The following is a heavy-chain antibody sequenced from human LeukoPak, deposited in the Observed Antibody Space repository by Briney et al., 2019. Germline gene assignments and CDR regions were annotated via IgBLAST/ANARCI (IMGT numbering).Heavy chain of an antibody. Sequence: GGSLRLSCAASGFTFDNYAMSWVRQAPGKGLEWVSGLNWNGGNTRYGDSVKGRFTISRDNAKNSLYLQMNSLRAEDTALYCARGGGGPLVWGTLGAFDSWGQGTLVTVSS. CDR2: LNWNGGNT. J-gene: IGHJ4*02. CDR1: GFTFDNYA. V-gene: IGHV3-20*01. CDR3: ARGGGGPLVWGTLGAFDS. D-gene: IGHD3-16*01.